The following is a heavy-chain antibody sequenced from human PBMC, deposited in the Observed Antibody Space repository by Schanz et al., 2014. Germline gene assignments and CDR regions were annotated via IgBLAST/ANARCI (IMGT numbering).Heavy chain of an antibody. V-gene: IGHV1-18*01. Sequence: VQLEQSGAEVKKPGSSVKVSCKASGGTFSSFGINWVRQAPGQGLEWMGWITAYNGDTNYALKLQGRVTMTTDTSTGTAYMELRSLRSDDTAVYYCARDRRRYCSTASCLHDNWFDPWGQGTLVIVSS. D-gene: IGHD2-2*01. CDR2: ITAYNGDT. CDR3: ARDRRRYCSTASCLHDNWFDP. J-gene: IGHJ5*02. CDR1: GGTFSSFG.